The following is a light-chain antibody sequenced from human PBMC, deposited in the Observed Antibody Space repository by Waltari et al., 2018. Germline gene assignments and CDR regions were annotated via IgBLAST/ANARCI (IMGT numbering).Light chain of an antibody. CDR1: RRDVGPYLY. CDR3: ISYTTSRTWV. V-gene: IGLV2-14*03. CDR2: DAS. Sequence: QSALPQPASVSGPPGQSITLSCLGPRRDVGPYLYVSCFQQHPGKAPHLIIYDASTRPSGTTDRFSGAKSGDTASLTISGLQAEDEADYYCISYTTSRTWVFGGGTKLTVL. J-gene: IGLJ3*02.